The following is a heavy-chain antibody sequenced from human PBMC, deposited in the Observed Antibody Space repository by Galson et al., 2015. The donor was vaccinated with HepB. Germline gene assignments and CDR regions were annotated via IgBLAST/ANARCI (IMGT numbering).Heavy chain of an antibody. CDR3: ASGGEEYWNAFDI. Sequence: SVKVSCKASGYTFTSYYMHWVRQAPGQGLEWMGIINPSGGSTSYAQKLQGRVTMTRDTSTSTVYMELSSLRSEDTAVYYCASGGEEYWNAFDIWGQGTMVTVSS. J-gene: IGHJ3*02. D-gene: IGHD2/OR15-2a*01. CDR1: GYTFTSYY. CDR2: INPSGGST. V-gene: IGHV1-46*04.